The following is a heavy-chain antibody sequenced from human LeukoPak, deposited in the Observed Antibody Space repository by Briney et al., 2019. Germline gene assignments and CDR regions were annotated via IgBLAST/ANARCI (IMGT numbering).Heavy chain of an antibody. D-gene: IGHD6-19*01. V-gene: IGHV1-2*02. Sequence: ASVKVSCKASGYTFTSYYMHWERQAPGQGLERRGWINPNSGGTNYAQKFQGRVTMTRDTSISTAYIELSRLGSHDTGVYYCARDVGRQTKYISVWSGYFDYWGQGTLVTVSS. CDR2: INPNSGGT. CDR1: GYTFTSYY. CDR3: ARDVGRQTKYISVWSGYFDY. J-gene: IGHJ4*02.